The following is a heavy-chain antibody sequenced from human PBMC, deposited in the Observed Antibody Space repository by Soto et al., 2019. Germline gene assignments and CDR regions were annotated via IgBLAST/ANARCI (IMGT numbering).Heavy chain of an antibody. D-gene: IGHD3-3*01. CDR1: GFTFSSYW. V-gene: IGHV3-74*01. J-gene: IGHJ3*02. CDR2: INSDGSST. CDR3: ARVDALRFLEWPPNDAFDI. Sequence: PGGSLRLSCAASGFTFSSYWMHWVRQAPGKGLVWVSRINSDGSSTSYADSVKGRFTISRDNAKNTLYLQMNSLRAEDTAVYYCARVDALRFLEWPPNDAFDIWGQGTMVTVSS.